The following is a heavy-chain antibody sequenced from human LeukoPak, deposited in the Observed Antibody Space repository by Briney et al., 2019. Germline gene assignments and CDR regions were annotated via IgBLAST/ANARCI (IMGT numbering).Heavy chain of an antibody. CDR2: INHSGST. V-gene: IGHV4-30-2*01. CDR3: ARGLPSIVATISDAFDI. J-gene: IGHJ3*02. D-gene: IGHD5-12*01. Sequence: LVNPTQTLTLTCTFSGFSLSTSGMCVSWIRQPPGKALEWIGEINHSGSTNYNPSLKSRVTISVDTSKNQFSLKLSSVTAADTAVYYCARGLPSIVATISDAFDIWGQGTMVTVSS. CDR1: GFSLSTSGMC.